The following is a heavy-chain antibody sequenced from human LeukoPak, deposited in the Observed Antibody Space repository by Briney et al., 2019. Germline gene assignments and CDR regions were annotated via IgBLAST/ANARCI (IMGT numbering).Heavy chain of an antibody. V-gene: IGHV1-2*02. CDR1: GYTFTSYY. Sequence: GASVKVSCKASGYTFTSYYMHWVRQAPGQGLEWMGWINPNSGGTNYAQKFQGRVTMTRDTSISTAYMELSRLRSDDTAVYYCARDRGVQPWLSSDYYYGMDVWGQGTTVTVSS. CDR3: ARDRGVQPWLSSDYYYGMDV. D-gene: IGHD3-10*01. CDR2: INPNSGGT. J-gene: IGHJ6*02.